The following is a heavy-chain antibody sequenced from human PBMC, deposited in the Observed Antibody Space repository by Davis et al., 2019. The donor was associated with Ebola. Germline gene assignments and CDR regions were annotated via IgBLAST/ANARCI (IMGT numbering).Heavy chain of an antibody. V-gene: IGHV4-34*01. Sequence: MPSETLSLTCAVSASPFSAHYWPRSRQPPGKGRKWVGAFNHSGDTDYNPSLKTRVTISVDPSRNQISLKLRSVTAADTAIYSCARDLAVRPEDYWGQGTLVTVSS. J-gene: IGHJ4*02. D-gene: IGHD6-6*01. CDR2: FNHSGDT. CDR1: ASPFSAHY. CDR3: ARDLAVRPEDY.